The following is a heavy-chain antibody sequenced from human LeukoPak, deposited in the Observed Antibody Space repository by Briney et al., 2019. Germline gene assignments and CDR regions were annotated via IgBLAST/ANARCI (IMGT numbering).Heavy chain of an antibody. J-gene: IGHJ5*02. CDR3: ARRTYYYGSGSCYNSNWFDP. V-gene: IGHV4-31*03. CDR1: GGSISSGGYY. D-gene: IGHD3-10*01. Sequence: SETLSLTCTVSGGSISSGGYYWSWIRQHPGKGLEWIGYIYYSGSTYYNPSLKSRVTISVDTSKNQFSLKLSSVTAADTAVYYCARRTYYYGSGSCYNSNWFDPWGQGTLVTVSS. CDR2: IYYSGST.